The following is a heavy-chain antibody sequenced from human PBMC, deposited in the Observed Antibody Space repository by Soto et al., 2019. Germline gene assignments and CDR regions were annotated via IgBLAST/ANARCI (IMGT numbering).Heavy chain of an antibody. J-gene: IGHJ4*02. V-gene: IGHV3-30-3*01. CDR2: ISYDGSNK. CDR3: ARVEAVRGPDYGDYDSPPPIDY. Sequence: QVQLVESGGGVVQPGRSLRLSCAASGFTFSSYAMHWVRQAPGKGLEWVAVISYDGSNKYYADSVKGRFTISRDNSKNTLYLQMNSLRAEDTAVYYCARVEAVRGPDYGDYDSPPPIDYWGQGTLVTVSS. CDR1: GFTFSSYA. D-gene: IGHD4-17*01.